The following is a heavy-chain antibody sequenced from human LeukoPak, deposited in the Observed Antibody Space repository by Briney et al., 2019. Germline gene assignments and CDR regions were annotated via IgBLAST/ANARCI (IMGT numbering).Heavy chain of an antibody. Sequence: GGSLRLSCAASGFTFSDYSMNWVRQAPGKGLEWISYISSSSSSIYYADSVKGRFTISRDNAKNSLYLQMNSLRAEDTAVYYCAKVDYYDSSGCDAFDIWGQGTMVTVSS. CDR3: AKVDYYDSSGCDAFDI. V-gene: IGHV3-48*01. J-gene: IGHJ3*02. CDR2: ISSSSSSI. CDR1: GFTFSDYS. D-gene: IGHD3-22*01.